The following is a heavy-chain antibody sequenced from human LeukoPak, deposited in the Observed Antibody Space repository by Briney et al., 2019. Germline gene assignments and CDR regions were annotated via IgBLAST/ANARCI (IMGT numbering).Heavy chain of an antibody. CDR2: IIPIFGTA. CDR1: GGTFSSYA. V-gene: IGHV1-69*05. Sequence: SVKVSCKASGGTFSSYAIRWVRQAPGQGLEWMGRIIPIFGTANYAQKFQGRVTITTDESTSTAYMELSSLRSEDTAVYYCARPRDGYNYGFDYWGQGTLVTVSS. J-gene: IGHJ4*02. CDR3: ARPRDGYNYGFDY. D-gene: IGHD5-24*01.